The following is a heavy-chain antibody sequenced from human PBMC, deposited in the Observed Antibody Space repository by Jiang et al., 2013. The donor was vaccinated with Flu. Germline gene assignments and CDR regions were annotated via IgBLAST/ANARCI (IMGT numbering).Heavy chain of an antibody. D-gene: IGHD3-22*01. CDR2: IYPGDSDT. J-gene: IGHJ3*02. V-gene: IGHV5-51*01. Sequence: TSYWIGWVRQMPGKGLEWMGIIYPGDSDTRYSPSFQGQVTISADKSISTAYLQWSSLKASDTAMYYCARHRAYYYDSSGYYFGAFDIWGQGTMVTVSS. CDR3: ARHRAYYYDSSGYYFGAFDI. CDR1: TSYW.